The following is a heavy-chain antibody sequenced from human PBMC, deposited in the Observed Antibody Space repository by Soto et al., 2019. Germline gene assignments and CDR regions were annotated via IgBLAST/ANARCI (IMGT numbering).Heavy chain of an antibody. CDR3: ARDQDYYDSSGGYFDL. CDR2: ISAYNGNT. J-gene: IGHJ2*01. D-gene: IGHD3-22*01. Sequence: QVQLVQSGAEVKKPGASVTVSCKASGYTFTSYGISWVRQAPGQGLEWMGWISAYNGNTNYAQKLQGRVTMTTDTSTSTAYMELRSLRSDDSAVYYCARDQDYYDSSGGYFDLWGRGTLVTVSS. V-gene: IGHV1-18*04. CDR1: GYTFTSYG.